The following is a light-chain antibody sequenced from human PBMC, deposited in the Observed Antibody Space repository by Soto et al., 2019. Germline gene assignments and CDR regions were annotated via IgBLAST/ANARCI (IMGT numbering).Light chain of an antibody. CDR1: SSNIGSNT. Sequence: QSVLTQPPSASGTPGQRVTISCSGSSSNIGSNTVNWYQQLPGTAPKLLIYSNNQRPSGVPDQFSGSKSGTSASLAISGLQSEDEADYYCAAWDHSLNGYVFGTGTKLTVL. J-gene: IGLJ1*01. CDR3: AAWDHSLNGYV. CDR2: SNN. V-gene: IGLV1-44*01.